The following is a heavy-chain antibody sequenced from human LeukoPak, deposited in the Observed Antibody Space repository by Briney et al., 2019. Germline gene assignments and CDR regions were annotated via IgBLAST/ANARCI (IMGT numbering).Heavy chain of an antibody. CDR2: IDPSDSYT. J-gene: IGHJ6*04. Sequence: HGESLKISCKGSGYSFTSYWISWVRQMPGKGLEWMGRIDPSDSYTNYSPSFQGHVTISANKSISTAYLQWSSLKASDTAVYYCARPAYYDILTGSWDYYGMDVWGKGTTVTVSS. V-gene: IGHV5-10-1*01. CDR1: GYSFTSYW. CDR3: ARPAYYDILTGSWDYYGMDV. D-gene: IGHD3-9*01.